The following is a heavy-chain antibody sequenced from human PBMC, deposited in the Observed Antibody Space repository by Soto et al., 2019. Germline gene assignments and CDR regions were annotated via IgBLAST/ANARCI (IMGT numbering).Heavy chain of an antibody. CDR3: ARGGNIPIAKALLAY. V-gene: IGHV4-59*01. Sequence: SSETLSLTCTVSGGSISSYYWSWIRQPPGKGLEWIGYVYSSGTTSYNPSLKSRVTISVDTSKNQFSLKLSSVTAADTAVYYCARGGNIPIAKALLAYWGQGTLVTVSS. D-gene: IGHD2-2*02. J-gene: IGHJ4*02. CDR1: GGSISSYY. CDR2: VYSSGTT.